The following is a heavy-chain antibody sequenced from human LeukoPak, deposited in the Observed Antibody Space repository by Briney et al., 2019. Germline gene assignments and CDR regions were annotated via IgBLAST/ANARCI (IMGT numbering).Heavy chain of an antibody. D-gene: IGHD3-10*01. Sequence: SETLSLTCAVSGYSITSSSWWGWIRQPPGKGLEWIGYIYHSGTTYYNPSLQSRVTMSVVTSKNQFPLKLSSVTAVDTAVYYCARRENVYYYFDYWGQGTLVTVSS. CDR3: ARRENVYYYFDY. V-gene: IGHV4-28*01. J-gene: IGHJ4*02. CDR2: IYHSGTT. CDR1: GYSITSSSW.